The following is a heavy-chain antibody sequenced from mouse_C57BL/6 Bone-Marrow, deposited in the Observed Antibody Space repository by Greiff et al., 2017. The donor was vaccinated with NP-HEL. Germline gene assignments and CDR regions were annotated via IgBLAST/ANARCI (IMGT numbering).Heavy chain of an antibody. CDR2: ISDGGSYT. CDR3: ARTGSSYAMDY. CDR1: GFTFSSYA. Sequence: EVQRVESGGGLVKPGGSLKLSCAASGFTFSSYAMSWVRQTPEKRLEWVATISDGGSYTYYPDNVKGRFTISRDNAKNNLYLQMSHLKSEDTAMYYCARTGSSYAMDYWGQGTSVTVSS. J-gene: IGHJ4*01. D-gene: IGHD1-1*01. V-gene: IGHV5-4*01.